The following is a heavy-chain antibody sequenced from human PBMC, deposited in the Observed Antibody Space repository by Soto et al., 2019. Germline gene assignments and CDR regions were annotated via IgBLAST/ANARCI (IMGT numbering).Heavy chain of an antibody. D-gene: IGHD2-15*01. Sequence: GGSLRLSCAASGFTFSSYWTSWVRQAPGKGPEWVANIKQDGSEKYYVDSVKGRFTISRDNAKNSLYLQMNSLRAEDTAVYYCARVISRYGSGGSCYYFDYWGQGTLATVSS. J-gene: IGHJ4*02. V-gene: IGHV3-7*03. CDR2: IKQDGSEK. CDR3: ARVISRYGSGGSCYYFDY. CDR1: GFTFSSYW.